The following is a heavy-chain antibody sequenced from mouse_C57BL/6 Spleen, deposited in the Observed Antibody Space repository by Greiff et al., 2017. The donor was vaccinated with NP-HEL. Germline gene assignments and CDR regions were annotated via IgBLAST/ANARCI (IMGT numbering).Heavy chain of an antibody. V-gene: IGHV1-64*01. J-gene: IGHJ4*01. CDR1: GYTFTSYW. D-gene: IGHD2-1*01. CDR2: IHPNSGST. Sequence: VQLQQPGAELVKPGASVKLSCKASGYTFTSYWLHWVKQRPGQGLEWIGMIHPNSGSTNYNEKFKSKATLTVDKSSSTAYMQLSSLTSEDSAVYYCARDGNYSYYAMDYWGQGTSVTVSS. CDR3: ARDGNYSYYAMDY.